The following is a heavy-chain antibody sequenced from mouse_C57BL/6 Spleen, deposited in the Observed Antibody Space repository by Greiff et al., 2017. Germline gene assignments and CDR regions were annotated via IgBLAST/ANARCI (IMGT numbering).Heavy chain of an antibody. V-gene: IGHV1-19*01. Sequence: EVQLQQSGPVLVKPGASVKMSCKASGYTFTDYYMNWVKQSHGKSLEWIGVINPYNGGTSYNQKFKGKATLTVDKSSSTAYMERNSLTSEDSAVYYCARDRYGNAYAMDYWGQGTSVTVSS. CDR1: GYTFTDYY. CDR3: ARDRYGNAYAMDY. CDR2: INPYNGGT. D-gene: IGHD2-10*02. J-gene: IGHJ4*01.